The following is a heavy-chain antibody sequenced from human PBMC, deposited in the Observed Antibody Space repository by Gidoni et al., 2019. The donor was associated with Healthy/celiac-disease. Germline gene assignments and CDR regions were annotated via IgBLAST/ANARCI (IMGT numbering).Heavy chain of an antibody. J-gene: IGHJ5*02. CDR1: GFPFSSYS. V-gene: IGHV3-21*01. D-gene: IGHD1-26*01. CDR2: ISSSSSYI. Sequence: EVQLVESGGGLVKPGGSLRLSCAASGFPFSSYSMNWVRQAPGKGLEWVSSISSSSSYIYYADSVKGRFTISRDNAKNSLYLQMNSLRAEDTAVYYCARDSSPGGDNWFDPWGQGTLVTVSS. CDR3: ARDSSPGGDNWFDP.